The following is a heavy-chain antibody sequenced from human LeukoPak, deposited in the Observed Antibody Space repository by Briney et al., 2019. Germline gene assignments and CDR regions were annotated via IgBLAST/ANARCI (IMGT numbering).Heavy chain of an antibody. D-gene: IGHD3-10*01. V-gene: IGHV1-18*01. CDR3: AREDTMVRRVTDRKLDY. J-gene: IGHJ4*02. CDR1: GYTFTSYG. CDR2: ISPYNGNT. Sequence: GASVKVSCKASGYTFTSYGISWVRQAPGQGLEWMGWISPYNGNTNYAQKLQGRVTMTTDTSTSTAYMELRSLRSDDTGVYYCAREDTMVRRVTDRKLDYWGQGTLVTVSS.